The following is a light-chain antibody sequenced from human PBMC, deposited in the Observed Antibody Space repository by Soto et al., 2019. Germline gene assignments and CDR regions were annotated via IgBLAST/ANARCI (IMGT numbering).Light chain of an antibody. CDR2: DAS. Sequence: DIQMTQSPSTLSASVGDRVAITCRASQTIGSRLAWYQQKPDEAPKLLIYDASSLESGFPLRFGGSGSGTDFTLIISSLQPVDFATYYCQQCNIPFTVGCGTKGEIK. J-gene: IGKJ4*01. V-gene: IGKV1-5*01. CDR1: QTIGSR. CDR3: QQCNIPFT.